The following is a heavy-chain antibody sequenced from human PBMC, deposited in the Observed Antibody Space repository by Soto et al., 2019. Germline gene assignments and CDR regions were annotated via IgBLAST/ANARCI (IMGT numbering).Heavy chain of an antibody. CDR1: GASIHNGGYF. J-gene: IGHJ4*02. V-gene: IGHV4-30-4*01. CDR2: IHNSGSP. CDR3: ARGSNTEKVDS. Sequence: QVQLQESGPGLVRLSQTLSLTCSVSGASIHNGGYFWSWIRHPPEKGLEWIGHIHNSGSPYNNPSLMSRVTISADTSMNPFPLAMTAVTAADTAIGSCARGSNTEKVDSWGQVILVTVA.